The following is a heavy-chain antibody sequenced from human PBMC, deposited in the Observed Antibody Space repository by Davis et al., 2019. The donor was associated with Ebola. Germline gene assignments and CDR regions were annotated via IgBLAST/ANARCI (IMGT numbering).Heavy chain of an antibody. V-gene: IGHV3-23*01. D-gene: IGHD6-19*01. CDR3: AGGKDSSGWYGDDAFDF. J-gene: IGHJ3*01. Sequence: GGSLRLSCTDSVITFSSYAMTWVRQAPGKGLEWVSAISGSGGSTYYADSVKGRFTISRDNSKKTLYLQMNSLRAEDTAVYYCAGGKDSSGWYGDDAFDFWGQGTMVTVSS. CDR2: ISGSGGST. CDR1: VITFSSYA.